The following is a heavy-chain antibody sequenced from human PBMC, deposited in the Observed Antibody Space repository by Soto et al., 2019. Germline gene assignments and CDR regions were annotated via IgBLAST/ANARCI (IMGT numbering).Heavy chain of an antibody. J-gene: IGHJ5*02. CDR1: GYTFTSYG. V-gene: IGHV1-8*01. CDR2: MDPNSGNT. Sequence: QVQLVQSGAEVKKPGASVKVSCKASGYTFTSYGINWVRQATGQGLEWMGWMDPNSGNTGYAQKFQGRVNMTSNTSISTVYMEQSSLRSEDTTVYYCTGGFPKLYYEVRFHPWGQGTLVTVSS. CDR3: TGGFPKLYYEVRFHP. D-gene: IGHD2-8*01.